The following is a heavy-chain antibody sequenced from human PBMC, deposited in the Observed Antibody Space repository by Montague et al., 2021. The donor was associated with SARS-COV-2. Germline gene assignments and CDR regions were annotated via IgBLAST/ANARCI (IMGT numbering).Heavy chain of an antibody. V-gene: IGHV4-4*02. D-gene: IGHD1-26*01. CDR1: GGSISSGTW. CDR2: ISHSGGT. J-gene: IGHJ5*02. Sequence: SETLSLTCAVSGGSISSGTWWTWVRQPPGKGLEWIGEISHSGGTNYNPSLKSRVTISVDKSKNQFSLNLNSVTAADTAVYYCARLSSDIGGYFWFDPWGQGTLSPSPQ. CDR3: ARLSSDIGGYFWFDP.